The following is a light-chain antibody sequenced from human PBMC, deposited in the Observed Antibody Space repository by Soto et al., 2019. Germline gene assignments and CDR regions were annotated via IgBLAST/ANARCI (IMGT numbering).Light chain of an antibody. CDR2: DVS. Sequence: HSALTQPASVSGSPGQSITISCTGTSSDIGGYNYVSWYQQHPGKAPKLMIYDVSNRPSGVSYRFSGSKSGNTASLTISGLQAEDEADYYCSSYTSSSTRVFGGGTKVTVL. V-gene: IGLV2-14*01. CDR1: SSDIGGYNY. CDR3: SSYTSSSTRV. J-gene: IGLJ2*01.